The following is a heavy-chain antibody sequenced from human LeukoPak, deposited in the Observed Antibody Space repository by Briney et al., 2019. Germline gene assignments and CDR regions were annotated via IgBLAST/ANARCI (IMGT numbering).Heavy chain of an antibody. CDR1: GYTFTSYY. J-gene: IGHJ4*02. CDR3: ARDLGPYCGGDCYAV. Sequence: ASVKVSCKASGYTFTSYYMHWVRQAPGQGLEWMGIINPSGGSTSYAQKFQGRVTMTRDTSTSTVYMELSSLRSEDTAVYYCARDLGPYCGGDCYAVWGQGTLVTVSS. V-gene: IGHV1-46*01. CDR2: INPSGGST. D-gene: IGHD2-21*02.